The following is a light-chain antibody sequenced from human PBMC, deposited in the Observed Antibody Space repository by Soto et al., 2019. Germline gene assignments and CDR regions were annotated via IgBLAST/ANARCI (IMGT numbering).Light chain of an antibody. CDR1: QSVRDRY. J-gene: IGKJ1*01. Sequence: EIVLTQSPGTLSLSPGERATLSCRASQSVRDRYLAWYQQKPGQAPGLPIYDTPTRATGVPDRFSGSGSGTDFALTISRVEPEDFAIYFCQQYGSSPGTFGQGTKVEI. CDR3: QQYGSSPGT. CDR2: DTP. V-gene: IGKV3-20*01.